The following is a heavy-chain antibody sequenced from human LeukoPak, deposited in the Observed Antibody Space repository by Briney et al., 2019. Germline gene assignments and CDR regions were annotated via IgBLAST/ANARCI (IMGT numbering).Heavy chain of an antibody. CDR3: ARDMHGENRFDP. V-gene: IGHV3-20*01. CDR1: GFTFDDYG. CDR2: INWNGGST. J-gene: IGHJ5*02. D-gene: IGHD3-10*01. Sequence: GGSLRLSCAASGFTFDDYGMSWVRQAPGKGLEWVSGINWNGGSTGYADSVKGRFTISRDNAKNSLYLQMNSLRAEDTALYHCARDMHGENRFDPWGQGTLVTVSS.